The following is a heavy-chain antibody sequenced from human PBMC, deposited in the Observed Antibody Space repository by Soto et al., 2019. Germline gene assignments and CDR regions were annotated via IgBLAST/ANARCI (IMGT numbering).Heavy chain of an antibody. Sequence: GGSLRLSCAASGFTFSSYAMHWVRQAPGKGLEWVAVISYDGSNKYYADSVKGRFTISRDNSKNTLYLQMNSLRAEDTAVYYCARDGPRITMVRDYYYGMDVWGQGTTVTVSS. CDR2: ISYDGSNK. V-gene: IGHV3-30-3*01. CDR3: ARDGPRITMVRDYYYGMDV. CDR1: GFTFSSYA. D-gene: IGHD3-10*01. J-gene: IGHJ6*02.